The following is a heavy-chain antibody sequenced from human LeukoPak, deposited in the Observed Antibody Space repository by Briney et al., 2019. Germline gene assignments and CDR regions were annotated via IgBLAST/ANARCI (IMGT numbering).Heavy chain of an antibody. V-gene: IGHV1-18*01. J-gene: IGHJ4*02. CDR2: ISAYNGNT. Sequence: ASVKVSCRASGYTFTNYGISWVRQAPGQGLEWMGWISAYNGNTNYAQKLQGRVTMTTDTSTSTAYMELRSLRSDDTAVYYCARGLYYDYVWGSYRLFPYYFDYWGQGTLVTVSS. CDR1: GYTFTNYG. CDR3: ARGLYYDYVWGSYRLFPYYFDY. D-gene: IGHD3-16*02.